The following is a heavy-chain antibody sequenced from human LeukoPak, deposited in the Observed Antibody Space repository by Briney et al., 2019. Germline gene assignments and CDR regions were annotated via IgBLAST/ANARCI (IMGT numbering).Heavy chain of an antibody. D-gene: IGHD3-3*01. J-gene: IGHJ6*02. CDR1: GFTFSSYA. Sequence: GGSLRLSCAASGFTFSSYAMSRVRQAPGKGLEWVSAISGSGGSTYYADSVKGRFTISRDNSKNTLYLQMNSLRAEDTAVYYCAGGMSRDDFWSGYYPPYYYYGMDVWGQGTTVTVSS. CDR3: AGGMSRDDFWSGYYPPYYYYGMDV. V-gene: IGHV3-23*01. CDR2: ISGSGGST.